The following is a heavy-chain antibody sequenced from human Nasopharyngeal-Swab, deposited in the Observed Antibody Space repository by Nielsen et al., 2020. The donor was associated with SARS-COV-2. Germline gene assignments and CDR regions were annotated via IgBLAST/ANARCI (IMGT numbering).Heavy chain of an antibody. V-gene: IGHV3-33*01. Sequence: GESLKISCAASGFTFSSYGMHWVRQAPGKGLEWVAVIWYDGSNKYYADSVKGRFTISRDNSKNTLYLQMNSLRAEDTAVYYCARGNRPVAFDIWGQGTMVT. CDR1: GFTFSSYG. D-gene: IGHD2/OR15-2a*01. CDR3: ARGNRPVAFDI. CDR2: IWYDGSNK. J-gene: IGHJ3*02.